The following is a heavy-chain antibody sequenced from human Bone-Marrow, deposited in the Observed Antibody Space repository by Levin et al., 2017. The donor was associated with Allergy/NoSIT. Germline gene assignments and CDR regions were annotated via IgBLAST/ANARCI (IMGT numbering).Heavy chain of an antibody. Sequence: SETLXLTXVVSGYSISSGYNWGWIRQSPGKGLEWIGSIYHSGSTYYNPSLKSRVTISVDTSKNQFSLKLSSVTAADTAVYYCARAGMITFGGSQFDYWGQGTRVTVSS. CDR3: ARAGMITFGGSQFDY. CDR2: IYHSGST. D-gene: IGHD3-16*01. J-gene: IGHJ4*02. CDR1: GYSISSGYN. V-gene: IGHV4-38-2*01.